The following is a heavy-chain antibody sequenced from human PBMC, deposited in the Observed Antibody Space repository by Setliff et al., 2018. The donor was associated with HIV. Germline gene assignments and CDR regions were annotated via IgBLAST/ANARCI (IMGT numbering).Heavy chain of an antibody. CDR2: ISGYNGNT. CDR3: ARAYPWGYVDYYYMDV. D-gene: IGHD3-16*01. CDR1: GYTFTSYG. Sequence: EASVKVSCKASGYTFTSYGITWVRQAPGQGLEWMGWISGYNGNTDYAQNLQGRVTMTTDTSTSTAYMELRSLRSDDTAVYYCARAYPWGYVDYYYMDVWGKGTTVTVSS. J-gene: IGHJ6*03. V-gene: IGHV1-18*01.